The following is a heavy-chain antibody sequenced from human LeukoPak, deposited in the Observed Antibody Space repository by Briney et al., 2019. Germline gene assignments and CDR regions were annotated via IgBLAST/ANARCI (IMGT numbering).Heavy chain of an antibody. CDR1: GGTFSSYA. CDR3: ARGRKYYDSSGYYFPFDY. J-gene: IGHJ4*02. D-gene: IGHD3-22*01. V-gene: IGHV1-69*04. CDR2: IIPILGIA. Sequence: SVKVSCKASGGTFSSYAISWVRQAPGQGLEWMGRIIPILGIANYAQKFQGRVTITADKSTSTAYMELSSLRSEDTAVYYCARGRKYYDSSGYYFPFDYWGQGTLVTVSS.